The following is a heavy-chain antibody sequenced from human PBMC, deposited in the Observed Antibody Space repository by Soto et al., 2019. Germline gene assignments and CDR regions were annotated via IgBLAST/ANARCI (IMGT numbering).Heavy chain of an antibody. CDR1: GGSISSSSYY. D-gene: IGHD3-10*01. CDR3: ARDGFGEPYYYGMDV. Sequence: SETLSLTCTVFGGSISSSSYYWGWIRQPPGKGLEWIGSIYYSGSTNYNPSLKSRVTISVDTSKNQFSLKLSSVTAADTAVYYCARDGFGEPYYYGMDVWGQGTTVTVSS. J-gene: IGHJ6*02. CDR2: IYYSGST. V-gene: IGHV4-39*07.